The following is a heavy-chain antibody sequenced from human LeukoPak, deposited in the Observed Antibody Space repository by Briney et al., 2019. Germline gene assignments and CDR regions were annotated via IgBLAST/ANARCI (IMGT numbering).Heavy chain of an antibody. Sequence: SETLSLTCTVSGGSISSSSYYWGWIRQPPGKGLEWIGSIYYSGSTYYNPSLKSRVTISVDTSKNQFSLKLSSVTAADTAVYYCARGVVRGARWYYYMDVWGKGTTVTISS. D-gene: IGHD3-10*01. V-gene: IGHV4-39*01. CDR1: GGSISSSSYY. J-gene: IGHJ6*03. CDR2: IYYSGST. CDR3: ARGVVRGARWYYYMDV.